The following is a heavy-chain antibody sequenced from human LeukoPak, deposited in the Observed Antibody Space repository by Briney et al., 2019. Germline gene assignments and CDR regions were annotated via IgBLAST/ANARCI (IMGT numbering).Heavy chain of an antibody. CDR1: GGTFSSYA. Sequence: SVKVSCKAPGGTFSSYAISWVRQAPGQGLEWMGGIIPIFGTANYAQKFQGRVTITADESTSTAYMELSSLRSEDTAVYYCARCRGSPTDAFDIWGQGTMVTVSS. CDR3: ARCRGSPTDAFDI. V-gene: IGHV1-69*01. J-gene: IGHJ3*02. CDR2: IIPIFGTA. D-gene: IGHD3-10*01.